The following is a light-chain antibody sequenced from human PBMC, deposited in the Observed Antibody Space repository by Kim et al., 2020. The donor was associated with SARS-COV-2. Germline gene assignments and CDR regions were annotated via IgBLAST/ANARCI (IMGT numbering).Light chain of an antibody. CDR1: SLRSYY. V-gene: IGLV3-19*01. Sequence: ALGQTVRITCQGDSLRSYYASWYQQKPGPATVLVIYGKNNRPSGIPDRISGSRSGNTASLTITGAQAEDEADYYCNSRDSSGNHLVFGGGTKVTVL. CDR3: NSRDSSGNHLV. CDR2: GKN. J-gene: IGLJ2*01.